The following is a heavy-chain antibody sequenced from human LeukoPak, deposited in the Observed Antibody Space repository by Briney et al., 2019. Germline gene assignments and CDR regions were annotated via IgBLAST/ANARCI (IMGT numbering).Heavy chain of an antibody. CDR3: PRGNYGRSGFDY. CDR2: IYPGVST. J-gene: IGHJ4*02. V-gene: IGHV3-53*04. D-gene: IGHD3-10*01. CDR1: GFTLSNNY. Sequence: PRGSLRLSCAPSGFTLSNNYITWVRQAPGNGLEWGSLIYPGVSTFYPDSARGLFSISRHNSKNPLYLQMSSLKTEDTAIYCCPRGNYGRSGFDYWGQGTLVTGSS.